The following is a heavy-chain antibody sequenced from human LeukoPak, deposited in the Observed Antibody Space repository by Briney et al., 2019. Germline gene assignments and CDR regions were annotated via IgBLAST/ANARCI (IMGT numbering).Heavy chain of an antibody. D-gene: IGHD6-13*01. CDR3: ARRVYSSSWSYYFDY. J-gene: IGHJ4*02. Sequence: RASETLSLTCTVSGGSISSYYWSWIRQPPGKGLEWIGYIYYSGSTNYNPSLKSRVTISVDTSKNQFSLKLSSVTPADTAVYYCARRVYSSSWSYYFDYWGQGTLVTVSS. V-gene: IGHV4-59*01. CDR2: IYYSGST. CDR1: GGSISSYY.